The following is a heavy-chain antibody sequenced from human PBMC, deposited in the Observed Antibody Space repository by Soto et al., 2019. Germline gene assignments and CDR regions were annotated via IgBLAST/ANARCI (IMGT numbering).Heavy chain of an antibody. CDR1: GGTFSGYT. J-gene: IGHJ6*02. Sequence: SVKTSFESSGGTFSGYTISGVRPAPGQGLEWMGGIIPIFGTANYAQKFQGRVTITADESTSTAYMELSSLRSEDTAVYYCARAYSSSSVRYYYYGMDVWGQGTTVTVSS. V-gene: IGHV1-69*13. CDR3: ARAYSSSSVRYYYYGMDV. CDR2: IIPIFGTA. D-gene: IGHD6-6*01.